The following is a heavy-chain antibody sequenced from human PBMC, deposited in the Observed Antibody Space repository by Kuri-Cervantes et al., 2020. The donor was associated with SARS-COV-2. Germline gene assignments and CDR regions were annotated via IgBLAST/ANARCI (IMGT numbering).Heavy chain of an antibody. CDR2: MNPNSGNT. J-gene: IGHJ5*02. D-gene: IGHD4-11*01. Sequence: GGSLRLSCKASGYTFTSYDINWVRQATGQGLEWMGWMNPNSGNTGYAQKFQGRVTMTRNTSISTAYMELSSLRSEDTAVYYCARKRISRTVTTGGNWFDPWGQGTLVTVSS. V-gene: IGHV1-8*02. CDR3: ARKRISRTVTTGGNWFDP. CDR1: GYTFTSYD.